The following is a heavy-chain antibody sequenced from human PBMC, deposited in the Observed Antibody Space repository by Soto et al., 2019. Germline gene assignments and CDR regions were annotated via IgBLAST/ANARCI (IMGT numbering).Heavy chain of an antibody. V-gene: IGHV4-31*03. CDR3: ARGVAEFTMIVVVITTFFDY. D-gene: IGHD3-22*01. Sequence: SETLSLTCTVSGGSISSGGYYWSWIRQHPGKGLEWIGYIYYSGSTYYNPSLKSRVTISVDTSKNQFSLKLSSVTAADTAVYYCARGVAEFTMIVVVITTFFDYWGQGTLVTVSS. CDR2: IYYSGST. J-gene: IGHJ4*02. CDR1: GGSISSGGYY.